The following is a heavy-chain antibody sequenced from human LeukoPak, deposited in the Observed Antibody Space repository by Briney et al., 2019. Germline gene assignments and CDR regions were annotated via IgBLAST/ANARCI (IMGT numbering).Heavy chain of an antibody. CDR1: GGSISSYY. V-gene: IGHV4-4*07. Sequence: SETLSLTCTVSGGSISSYYWSWIRQPPGKGLQWIGRIYTSGVTNYNPSLKSRVTMSVDTSKNQFSLKLSSVTAADTAVYYCARIMAAAGHYYYYYMDVWGKGTTVTVSS. CDR3: ARIMAAAGHYYYYYMDV. D-gene: IGHD6-13*01. CDR2: IYTSGVT. J-gene: IGHJ6*03.